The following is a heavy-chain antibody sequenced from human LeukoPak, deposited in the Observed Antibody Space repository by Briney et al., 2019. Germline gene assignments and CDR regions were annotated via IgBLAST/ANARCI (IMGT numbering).Heavy chain of an antibody. V-gene: IGHV3-21*01. CDR2: ISSTSTYI. D-gene: IGHD5-18*01. CDR1: GFTFSTYS. Sequence: GGSLRLSCAASGFTFSTYSMTWFRQAPGKGLEWVSSISSTSTYIYYSDSVKGRFTISRDNPKNSLYLQMNSLRAEDTAVYYCARGRLDGEYSYLDWFDPWGQGTLVTVSS. CDR3: ARGRLDGEYSYLDWFDP. J-gene: IGHJ5*02.